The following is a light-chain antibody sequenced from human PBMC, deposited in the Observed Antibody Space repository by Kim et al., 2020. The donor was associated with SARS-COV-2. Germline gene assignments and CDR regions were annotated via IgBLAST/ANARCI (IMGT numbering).Light chain of an antibody. V-gene: IGKV1-16*01. CDR2: AAT. Sequence: DIQMTQSPSSLSASVGDRVTITCRASRGISNYLAWFQQKPGKAPKSLIYAATRLQSGVPSRFSGSGSGTDFTLTISSLRPEDFATYYCQQYDSYPTFGGGTKVEIK. J-gene: IGKJ4*01. CDR1: RGISNY. CDR3: QQYDSYPT.